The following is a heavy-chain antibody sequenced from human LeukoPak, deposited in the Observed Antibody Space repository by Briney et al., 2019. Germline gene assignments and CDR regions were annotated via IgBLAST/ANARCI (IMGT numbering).Heavy chain of an antibody. CDR2: ISSSGSPI. CDR1: GFTFSDYY. D-gene: IGHD4/OR15-4a*01. Sequence: GGSLRLSCATSGFTFSDYYMSWIRQAPGKVLEWVSYISSSGSPIYYADSVKGRFTISRDNSKNTLYLQMNSLRAEDTAVYYCARRAGAYSHPYDYWGQGTLVTVSS. V-gene: IGHV3-11*01. CDR3: ARRAGAYSHPYDY. J-gene: IGHJ4*02.